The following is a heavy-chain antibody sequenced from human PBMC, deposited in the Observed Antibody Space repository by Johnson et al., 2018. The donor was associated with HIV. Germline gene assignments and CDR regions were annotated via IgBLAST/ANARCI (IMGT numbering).Heavy chain of an antibody. Sequence: EVQLVESGGGLVKPGGSLRLSCAASGFIFSDYYMSWIRQAPGKGLEWVGRIKSKTDGGTTDYAAPVKGRFTISRDDSKNTLYLQMNSLRAEDTALYYCTRGRLTYYYDSRGDDAFDIWGQGTMVTVSS. D-gene: IGHD3-22*01. CDR1: GFIFSDYY. CDR3: TRGRLTYYYDSRGDDAFDI. J-gene: IGHJ3*02. V-gene: IGHV3-15*05. CDR2: IKSKTDGGTT.